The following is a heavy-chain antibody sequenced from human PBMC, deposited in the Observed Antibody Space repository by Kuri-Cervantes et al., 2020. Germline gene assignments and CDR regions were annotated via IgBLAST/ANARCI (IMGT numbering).Heavy chain of an antibody. Sequence: ASVKGSCKDSVYTFTGYYMHWVRQAPGQGLEWMGWINPNSGGTNYAQKLQGRVTMTRDTSISTAYMELSRLRSDDTAVYYCARGTMVRGVIIIRDWFDPWGQGTLVTVSS. CDR3: ARGTMVRGVIIIRDWFDP. J-gene: IGHJ5*02. CDR2: INPNSGGT. CDR1: VYTFTGYY. V-gene: IGHV1-2*02. D-gene: IGHD3-10*01.